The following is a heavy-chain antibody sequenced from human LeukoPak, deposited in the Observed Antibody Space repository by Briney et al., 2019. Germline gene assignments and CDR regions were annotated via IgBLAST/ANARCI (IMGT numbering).Heavy chain of an antibody. Sequence: PGGSLRLSCVASGFTSGNYWMHWVRQAPGKGPEWVSRIDDDGTDTHYAVSVKGRFTISRDNAKNTLYLQMNSLRGEDTAVYYCARGMLSSAGYHWYYYMDVWGKGAMVTVPS. J-gene: IGHJ6*03. CDR1: GFTSGNYW. CDR3: ARGMLSSAGYHWYYYMDV. CDR2: IDDDGTDT. D-gene: IGHD3-3*01. V-gene: IGHV3-74*01.